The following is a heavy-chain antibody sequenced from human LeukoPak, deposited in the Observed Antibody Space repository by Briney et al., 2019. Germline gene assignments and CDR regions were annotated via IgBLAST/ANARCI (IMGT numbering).Heavy chain of an antibody. CDR1: GGSFSGYY. V-gene: IGHV4-34*01. D-gene: IGHD4-17*01. CDR3: ARGSGYDYGAPRVFDP. Sequence: SETLSLTCAVYGGSFSGYYWSWIRQPPVKGLEWIGEINHSGSTNYNPSLKSRVTISVDTSKNQFSLKLSSVTAADTAVYYCARGSGYDYGAPRVFDPWGQGTLVTVSS. CDR2: INHSGST. J-gene: IGHJ5*02.